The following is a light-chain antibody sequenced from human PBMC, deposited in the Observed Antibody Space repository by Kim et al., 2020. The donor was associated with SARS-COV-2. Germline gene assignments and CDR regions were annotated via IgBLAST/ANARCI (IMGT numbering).Light chain of an antibody. J-gene: IGKJ2*01. CDR2: GAS. CDR3: QQYNNLPYT. CDR1: QSVSSN. V-gene: IGKV3-15*01. Sequence: EIVMTQSPATLSVSPGERATLSCRASQSVSSNLAWYQQKTGQAPRLLIYGASTRATGIPVRFSGSGSGTEFTLTISSLQSEDFAVYYWQQYNNLPYTFGQGTKLEI.